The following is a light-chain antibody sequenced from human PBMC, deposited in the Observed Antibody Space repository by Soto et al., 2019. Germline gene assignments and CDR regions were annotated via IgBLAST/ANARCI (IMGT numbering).Light chain of an antibody. CDR2: EVS. CDR3: CSYAGSSNWV. V-gene: IGLV2-23*02. Sequence: QSALTQPASVSGSPGQSITISCTGTSSDVGRYNLVSWYQQQPGKAPKLMIYEVSKRPSGVSNRFSGSKSGNTASLTISGLHAEDEADYYCCSYAGSSNWVFGGGTKVTVL. CDR1: SSDVGRYNL. J-gene: IGLJ3*02.